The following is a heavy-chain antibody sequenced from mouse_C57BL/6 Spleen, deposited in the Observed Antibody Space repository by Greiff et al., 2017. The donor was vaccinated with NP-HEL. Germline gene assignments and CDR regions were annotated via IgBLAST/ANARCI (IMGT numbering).Heavy chain of an antibody. J-gene: IGHJ3*01. D-gene: IGHD2-5*01. Sequence: VQLQQSGTVLARPGASVKMSCKPSGYTFTSYWMHWVKQRPGQGLEWIGAIYPGNSDTSYNQKFKGKAKLTAVTSASTAYMELSSLTNEDSAVYYCTREVAYYSNYGGFAYWGQGTLVTVSA. CDR1: GYTFTSYW. CDR2: IYPGNSDT. CDR3: TREVAYYSNYGGFAY. V-gene: IGHV1-5*01.